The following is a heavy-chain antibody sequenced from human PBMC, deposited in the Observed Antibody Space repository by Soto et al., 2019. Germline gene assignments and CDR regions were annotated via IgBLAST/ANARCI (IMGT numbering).Heavy chain of an antibody. D-gene: IGHD2-15*01. Sequence: EVQLVESGGGLVQSGGSLRLSCAASGFTFSSYWMHWVRQAPGKGLVWVSRINSDGSSTSYADSVKGRFTISRDNAKNSVYQQRSRLSAEDTAVYYCASAECCRAFDYWGQCTLVTLSS. CDR1: GFTFSSYW. J-gene: IGHJ4*02. CDR3: ASAECCRAFDY. CDR2: INSDGSST. V-gene: IGHV3-74*01.